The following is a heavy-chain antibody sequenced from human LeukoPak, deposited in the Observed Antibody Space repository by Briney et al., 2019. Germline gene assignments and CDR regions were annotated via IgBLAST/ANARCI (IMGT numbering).Heavy chain of an antibody. CDR1: GGSISSHY. CDR2: ISYIGST. CDR3: ARDPTTVTKGLDI. V-gene: IGHV4-59*11. J-gene: IGHJ3*02. Sequence: SETLSLTCTISGGSISSHYWSWIRQPPGKGLEWIGYISYIGSTNYNPSLKSRVTISVDTSKNQFSLKLTSVTAADAAVYFCARDPTTVTKGLDIWGQGTMVTDSS. D-gene: IGHD4-17*01.